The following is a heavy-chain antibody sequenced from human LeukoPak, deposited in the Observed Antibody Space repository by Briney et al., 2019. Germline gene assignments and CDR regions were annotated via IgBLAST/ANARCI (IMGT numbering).Heavy chain of an antibody. D-gene: IGHD3-9*01. V-gene: IGHV3-49*04. CDR1: GFTFGDYA. J-gene: IGHJ4*02. CDR3: TRAGLTYYDTLTGYYFDY. Sequence: GGSLRLSCTASGFTFGDYAMSWVRQAPGKGLEWVGFIRSKAYGGTTEYAASVKGRFTISRDDSKSIAYLQMNSLKTEDTAVYYCTRAGLTYYDTLTGYYFDYWGQGTLVTVSS. CDR2: IRSKAYGGTT.